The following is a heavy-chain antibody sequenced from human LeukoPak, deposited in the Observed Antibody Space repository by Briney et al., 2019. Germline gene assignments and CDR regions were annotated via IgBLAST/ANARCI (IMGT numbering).Heavy chain of an antibody. D-gene: IGHD4-17*01. Sequence: GGSLRLSCVVSGFTFNRCWMNWVRQAPGKGLEWVAHINPDGRDTYYVDSVKGRFTISRDNSKNTLYLQMNSLRAEDTAVYYCATLKSFDYGDYVGYWGQGTLVTVSS. CDR1: GFTFNRCW. CDR2: INPDGRDT. CDR3: ATLKSFDYGDYVGY. V-gene: IGHV3-7*03. J-gene: IGHJ4*02.